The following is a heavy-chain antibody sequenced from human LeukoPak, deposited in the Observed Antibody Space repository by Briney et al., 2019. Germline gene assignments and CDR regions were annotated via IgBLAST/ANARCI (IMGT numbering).Heavy chain of an antibody. V-gene: IGHV4-59*12. J-gene: IGHJ3*02. Sequence: PSETLSLTCTVSGGSISSYYWSWIRQPPGKGLEWIGYIYHSGSTYYNPSLKSRVTISVDRSKNQFSLKLSSVTAADTAVYYCARDRGPRDAFDIWGQGTMVTVSS. CDR1: GGSISSYY. D-gene: IGHD5-24*01. CDR2: IYHSGST. CDR3: ARDRGPRDAFDI.